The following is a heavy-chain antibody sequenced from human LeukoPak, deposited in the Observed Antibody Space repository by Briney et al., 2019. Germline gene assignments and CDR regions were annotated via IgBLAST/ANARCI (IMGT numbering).Heavy chain of an antibody. CDR1: GFPFDDYG. D-gene: IGHD4-11*01. J-gene: IGHJ4*02. Sequence: GGSLRLSCAASGFPFDDYGMTWVRQAPGKGLEWVSGINWNGGSTGYADSVKGRFTVSRDNAKNSLYLQMSSLRAEDTAVYYCGRWGMTTTDIDYWGQGTLVTVSS. V-gene: IGHV3-20*04. CDR3: GRWGMTTTDIDY. CDR2: INWNGGST.